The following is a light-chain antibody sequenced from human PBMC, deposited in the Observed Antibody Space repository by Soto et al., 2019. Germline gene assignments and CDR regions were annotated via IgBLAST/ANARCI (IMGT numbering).Light chain of an antibody. CDR3: QQYNYWPPYT. CDR2: RAS. J-gene: IGKJ2*01. Sequence: EILMTQSPATLSLSPGDRATLSCRASQSLSSNLAWYQQKPGQAPRLLIYRASTRATGVPARFSGSGSGTEFTLTISSLQSEDFAVYYCQQYNYWPPYTFGQGTKLEI. V-gene: IGKV3-15*01. CDR1: QSLSSN.